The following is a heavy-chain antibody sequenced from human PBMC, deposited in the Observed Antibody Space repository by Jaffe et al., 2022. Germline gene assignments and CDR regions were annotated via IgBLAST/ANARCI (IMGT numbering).Heavy chain of an antibody. CDR3: AKDMAQRDKAYSSGWYDAFDI. V-gene: IGHV3-9*01. Sequence: EVQLVESGGGLVQPGRSLRLSCAASGFTFDDYAMHWVRQAPGKGLEWVSGISWNSGSIGYADSVKGRFTISRDNAKNSLYLQMNSLRAEDTALYYCAKDMAQRDKAYSSGWYDAFDIWGQGTMVTVSS. CDR2: ISWNSGSI. CDR1: GFTFDDYA. D-gene: IGHD6-19*01. J-gene: IGHJ3*02.